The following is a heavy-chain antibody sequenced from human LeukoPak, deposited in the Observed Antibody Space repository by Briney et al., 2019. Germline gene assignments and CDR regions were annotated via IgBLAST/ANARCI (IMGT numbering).Heavy chain of an antibody. CDR1: GFTFDDYA. CDR2: ISWDGGST. Sequence: GGSLRLSCAASGFTFDDYAMHWVRQAPGKGLEWVSLISWDGGSTYYADSVKGRFTISRDNSKNSLYLQMNSLRAEDTALYYCAKAVTMVRGAVDYYYYYGMDVWGKGTTATVSS. D-gene: IGHD3-10*01. CDR3: AKAVTMVRGAVDYYYYYGMDV. J-gene: IGHJ6*04. V-gene: IGHV3-43D*04.